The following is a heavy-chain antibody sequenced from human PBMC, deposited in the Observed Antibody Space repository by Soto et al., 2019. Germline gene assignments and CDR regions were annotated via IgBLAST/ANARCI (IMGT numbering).Heavy chain of an antibody. Sequence: EVQLLESGGGLVQPGGSLRLSCAASGFTFSSYAMSWVRQAPGKGLEWVSAISGSGGSTYYADSVKGRFTISRDNSKNTLYLQMNSLRAEDTAVYYCAKDIGAYSGYDGNFDYWGQGTLVTVSS. D-gene: IGHD5-12*01. V-gene: IGHV3-23*01. J-gene: IGHJ4*02. CDR3: AKDIGAYSGYDGNFDY. CDR1: GFTFSSYA. CDR2: ISGSGGST.